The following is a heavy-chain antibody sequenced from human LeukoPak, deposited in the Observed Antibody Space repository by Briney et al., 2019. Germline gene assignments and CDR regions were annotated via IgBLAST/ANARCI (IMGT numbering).Heavy chain of an antibody. CDR3: ARGPYSYDSSGAFDI. CDR1: GGSISSGSYY. CDR2: IYTSGST. D-gene: IGHD3-22*01. J-gene: IGHJ3*02. Sequence: SETLSLTCTVSGGSISSGSYYWSWTRQPAGKGLEWIGRIYTSGSTNYNPSLKSRVTISVDTSKNQLSLKLNSVTAADAAVYFCARGPYSYDSSGAFDIWGQGTMVTVSS. V-gene: IGHV4-61*02.